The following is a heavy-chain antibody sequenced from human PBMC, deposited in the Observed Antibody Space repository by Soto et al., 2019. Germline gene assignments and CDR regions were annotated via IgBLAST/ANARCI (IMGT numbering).Heavy chain of an antibody. CDR3: ARGSTDSYPGSRIFDF. J-gene: IGHJ4*02. CDR1: GLTFGSRA. V-gene: IGHV3-23*01. CDR2: ITDTGGDA. Sequence: VGSLRLSCVASGLTFGSRAMTWVRQAPGEGLQWVSTITDTGGDAKYADSVRGRFVISRDNSKKTLYLQMTSLTAEDSAMYYCARGSTDSYPGSRIFDFWGRGTLVTVSS. D-gene: IGHD3-10*01.